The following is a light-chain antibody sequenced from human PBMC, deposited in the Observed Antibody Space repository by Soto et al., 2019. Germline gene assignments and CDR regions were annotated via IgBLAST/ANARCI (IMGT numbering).Light chain of an antibody. CDR1: SSDVGSYNL. CDR3: CSYTGSSTFVV. J-gene: IGLJ2*01. CDR2: EVT. Sequence: QSALTQPASVSGSPGQSITISCTGTSSDVGSYNLVSWYQLHPGKAPKLMIYEVTKRASGVSNRFSGSKSGNTASLTISGLQAEDEADYYCCSYTGSSTFVVFGGGTKLTVL. V-gene: IGLV2-23*02.